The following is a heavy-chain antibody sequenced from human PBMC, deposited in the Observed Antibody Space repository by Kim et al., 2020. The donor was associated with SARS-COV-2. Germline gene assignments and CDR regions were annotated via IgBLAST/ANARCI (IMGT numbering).Heavy chain of an antibody. CDR2: INTNTGNP. CDR1: GYTFTSYA. D-gene: IGHD6-6*01. J-gene: IGHJ4*02. V-gene: IGHV7-4-1*02. CDR3: ASTTRFLYSSSPQMPFDY. Sequence: ASVKVSCKASGYTFTSYAMNWVRQAPGQGLEWMGWINTNTGNPTYAQGFTGRFVFSLDTSVSTAYLQISSLKAEDTAVYYCASTTRFLYSSSPQMPFDYWGQGTLVTVSS.